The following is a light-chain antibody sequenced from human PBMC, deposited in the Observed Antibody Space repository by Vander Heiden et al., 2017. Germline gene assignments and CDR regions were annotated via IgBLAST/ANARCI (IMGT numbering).Light chain of an antibody. CDR2: EDS. V-gene: IGLV2-23*02. J-gene: IGLJ2*01. Sequence: QSALTQPASVSGSPGQSITISCTGTSSDVGNYNLVSWYQQYPGKAPKLMISEDSKRPSGVSNRFSGSKSGNTASLTISGLQPEDEADYYCSSYAGNSVFVLFGGGTKLTVL. CDR1: SSDVGNYNL. CDR3: SSYAGNSVFVL.